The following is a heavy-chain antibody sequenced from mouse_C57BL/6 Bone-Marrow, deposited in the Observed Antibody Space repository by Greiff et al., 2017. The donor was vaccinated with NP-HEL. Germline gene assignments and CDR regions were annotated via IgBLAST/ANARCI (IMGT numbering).Heavy chain of an antibody. V-gene: IGHV1-81*01. Sequence: LVESGAELARPGASVKLSCKASGYTFTSYGISWVKQRTGQGLEWIGEIYPRSGNTYYNEKFKGKATLTADKSSSTAYMELRSLTSEDSAVYFCAGGLRRGGYAMDYWGQGTSVTVSS. CDR1: GYTFTSYG. J-gene: IGHJ4*01. D-gene: IGHD2-4*01. CDR3: AGGLRRGGYAMDY. CDR2: IYPRSGNT.